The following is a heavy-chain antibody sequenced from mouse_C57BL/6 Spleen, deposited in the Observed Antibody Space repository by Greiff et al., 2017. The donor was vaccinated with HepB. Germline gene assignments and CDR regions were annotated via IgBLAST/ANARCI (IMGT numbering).Heavy chain of an antibody. V-gene: IGHV1-19*01. CDR2: INPYNGGT. J-gene: IGHJ4*01. Sequence: EVQLQQSGPVLVKPGASVKMSCKASGYTFTDYYMNWVKQSHGKSLEWIGVINPYNGGTSYNQKFKGKATLTVDKSSSTAYMELNSLTSEDSAVYYCARYSVSYAMDYWGQGTSVTVSS. CDR3: ARYSVSYAMDY. CDR1: GYTFTDYY. D-gene: IGHD6-2*01.